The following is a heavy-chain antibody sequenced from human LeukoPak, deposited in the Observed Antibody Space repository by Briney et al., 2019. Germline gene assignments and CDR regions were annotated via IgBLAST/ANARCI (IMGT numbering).Heavy chain of an antibody. V-gene: IGHV5-51*01. CDR2: IYPGDSDT. CDR3: ASPSVVPAAIYAFDI. Sequence: GESLKISCKGSGYSFTSYWIGWVRQMPGKGLEWMGIIYPGDSDTRYSPSFQGQVTISADKSISTAYLQWSSLKASDTAVYYCASPSVVPAAIYAFDIWGQGTMVTVSS. D-gene: IGHD2-2*01. CDR1: GYSFTSYW. J-gene: IGHJ3*02.